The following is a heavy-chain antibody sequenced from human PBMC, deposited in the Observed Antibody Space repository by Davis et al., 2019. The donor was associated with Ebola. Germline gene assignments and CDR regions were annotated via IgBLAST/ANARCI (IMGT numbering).Heavy chain of an antibody. V-gene: IGHV4-4*08. CDR1: GGSISGYH. J-gene: IGHJ6*02. Sequence: GSLRLSCTVSGGSISGYHWSWIRQPPGKGLEWIGYIYSSGSTYYNPSLKSRVTISVDTSKNQFSLKLSSVTAADTAVYYCARLSGIVVVPAAIRNYYGMDVWGQGTTVTVSS. D-gene: IGHD2-2*01. CDR3: ARLSGIVVVPAAIRNYYGMDV. CDR2: IYSSGST.